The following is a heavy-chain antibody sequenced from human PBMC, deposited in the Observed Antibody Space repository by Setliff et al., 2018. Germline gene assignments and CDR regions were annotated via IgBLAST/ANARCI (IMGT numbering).Heavy chain of an antibody. CDR3: ASDGQGNYNFWSGSYYYYGMDV. CDR2: ISAYNGNT. J-gene: IGHJ6*02. V-gene: IGHV1-18*01. D-gene: IGHD3-3*01. CDR1: GFAFTSYG. Sequence: ASVKVSCKASGFAFTSYGISWVRQAPGQGLEWMGWISAYNGNTNYAQKLQGRVTMTTDTSTSTAYMELRSLRSDDTAVYYCASDGQGNYNFWSGSYYYYGMDVWGQGTTVTVSS.